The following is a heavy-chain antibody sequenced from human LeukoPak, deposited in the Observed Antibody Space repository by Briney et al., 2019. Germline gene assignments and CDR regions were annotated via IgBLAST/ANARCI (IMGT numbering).Heavy chain of an antibody. D-gene: IGHD3-22*01. J-gene: IGHJ4*02. Sequence: ASVKVSCKASGYTFTGYYMHWVRQAPGQGLEWMGGIIPIFGTANYAQKFQGRVTITADESTSTAYMELSSLRSEDTAVYYCARDHRAYYDSSGYSYFDYWGQGTLVTVSS. CDR3: ARDHRAYYDSSGYSYFDY. CDR2: IIPIFGTA. CDR1: GYTFTGYY. V-gene: IGHV1-69*13.